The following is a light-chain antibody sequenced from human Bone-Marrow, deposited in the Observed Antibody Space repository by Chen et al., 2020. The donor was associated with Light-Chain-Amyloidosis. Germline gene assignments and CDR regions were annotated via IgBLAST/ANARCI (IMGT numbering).Light chain of an antibody. Sequence: FMLTQRHSVSESPGKTVIISCTRSSGSIAPNYVQWYQQRPGSSPTTVSYEDDQRPSGVPDRFSGSIDRSSNSASLTISGLKTEDEADYYCQSYQGSSQGVFGGATKLTVL. CDR1: SGSIAPNY. CDR2: EDD. CDR3: QSYQGSSQGV. V-gene: IGLV6-57*01. J-gene: IGLJ3*02.